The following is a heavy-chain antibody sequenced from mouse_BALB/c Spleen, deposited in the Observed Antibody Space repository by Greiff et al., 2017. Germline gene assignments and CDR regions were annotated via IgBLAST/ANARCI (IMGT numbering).Heavy chain of an antibody. CDR1: GFAFSSYD. V-gene: IGHV5-12-1*01. D-gene: IGHD1-2*01. CDR2: ISSGGGST. CDR3: ARLAATWYFDV. J-gene: IGHJ1*01. Sequence: EVKLVESGGGLVKPGGSLKLSCAASGFAFSSYDMSWVRQTPEKRLEWVAYISSGGGSTYYPDTVKGRFTISRDNAKNTLYLQMSSLKSEDTAMYYCARLAATWYFDVWGAGTTVTVSA.